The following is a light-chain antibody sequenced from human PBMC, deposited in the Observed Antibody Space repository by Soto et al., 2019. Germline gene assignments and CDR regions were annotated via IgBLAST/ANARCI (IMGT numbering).Light chain of an antibody. CDR3: QSYDSSLSGWV. CDR1: SSNIGAGYD. J-gene: IGLJ3*02. V-gene: IGLV1-40*01. CDR2: GNS. Sequence: QSVLTQPPSVSGAPGQRVTISCTESSSNIGAGYDVHWYQQLPGTAPKLLIYGNSNRPSRVPDRFSGSKSGTSASLAITGLQAEDEADYYCQSYDSSLSGWVFGGGTKLTVL.